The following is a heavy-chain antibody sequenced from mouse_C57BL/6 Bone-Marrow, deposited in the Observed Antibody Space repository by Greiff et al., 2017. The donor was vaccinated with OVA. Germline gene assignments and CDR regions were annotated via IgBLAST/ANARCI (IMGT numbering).Heavy chain of an antibody. CDR1: GFTFSDYY. D-gene: IGHD2-3*01. J-gene: IGHJ3*01. V-gene: IGHV5-12*01. Sequence: EVQLVESGGGLVQPGGSLKLSCAASGFTFSDYYMYWVRQTPEKRLEWVDYISNGGGSTYYPDTVKGRFTISRDNAKNTLYLQMSRLKSEDTAMYYGARQGYDGYYPWFAYWGQGTLVTVSA. CDR3: ARQGYDGYYPWFAY. CDR2: ISNGGGST.